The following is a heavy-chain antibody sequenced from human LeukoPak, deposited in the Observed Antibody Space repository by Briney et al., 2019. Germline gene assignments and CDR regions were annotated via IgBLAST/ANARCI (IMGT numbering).Heavy chain of an antibody. CDR2: INPNSGGT. V-gene: IGHV1-2*02. CDR1: GYTFTGYY. D-gene: IGHD3-10*01. J-gene: IGHJ6*03. Sequence: ASVKVSCKASGYTFTGYYMHWVRQAPGQGLEWMGWINPNSGGTNYAQKFQGRVTMTRDTSISTAYMELSRLRSEDTAVYYCARGPRITLIRGGQWYYYMDVWGKGTTVTISS. CDR3: ARGPRITLIRGGQWYYYMDV.